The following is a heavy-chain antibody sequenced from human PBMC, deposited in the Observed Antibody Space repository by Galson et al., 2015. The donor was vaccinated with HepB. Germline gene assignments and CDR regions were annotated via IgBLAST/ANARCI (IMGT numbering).Heavy chain of an antibody. CDR1: GFTFSYYN. J-gene: IGHJ4*02. Sequence: SLRLSCAASGFTFSYYNMNWVRQAPGKGLEWVSSITSTSSYIYYADSVKGRFTISRDNAKNSLYLQMNSLRAEDTAVYYCARDPVQGTPTAASDYWGQGTLVTVSS. CDR2: ITSTSSYI. V-gene: IGHV3-21*01. D-gene: IGHD2-2*01. CDR3: ARDPVQGTPTAASDY.